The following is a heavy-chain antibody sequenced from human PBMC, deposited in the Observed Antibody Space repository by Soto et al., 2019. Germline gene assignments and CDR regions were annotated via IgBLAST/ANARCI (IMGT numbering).Heavy chain of an antibody. V-gene: IGHV4-31*03. Sequence: QVQLQESGPGLVKPSQTLSLTCTVSGGSISSGGYYWSWIRQHPGKGLEWIGYIYYSGSTYYNPSLKSRVTISVDTSKNPFSLKLSSVTAADTAVYYCARGGGYYCSGGSCYSSAFDYWGQGTLVTVSS. CDR2: IYYSGST. J-gene: IGHJ4*02. CDR1: GGSISSGGYY. D-gene: IGHD2-15*01. CDR3: ARGGGYYCSGGSCYSSAFDY.